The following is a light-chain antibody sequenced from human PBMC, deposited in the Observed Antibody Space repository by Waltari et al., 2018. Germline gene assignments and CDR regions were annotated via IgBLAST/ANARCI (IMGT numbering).Light chain of an antibody. J-gene: IGLJ2*01. CDR2: STN. CDR3: VLYMGSGISV. CDR1: SGSVSTNYY. Sequence: QTVVTQEPSFSVSPGGTVTLTCGLSSGSVSTNYYPSWYQQTPGQAPRTLIYSTNTRSAGVPVRFSGSILGNKAALTITGAQADEEADYYCVLYMGSGISVFGGGTKLTVL. V-gene: IGLV8-61*01.